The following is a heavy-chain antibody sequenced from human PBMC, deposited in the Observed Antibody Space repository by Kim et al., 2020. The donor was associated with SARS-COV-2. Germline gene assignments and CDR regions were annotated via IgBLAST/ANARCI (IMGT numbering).Heavy chain of an antibody. CDR3: ARDSSSSVYYYYGMDV. D-gene: IGHD6-6*01. V-gene: IGHV3-21*01. Sequence: DSVKGRFTISRDNAKNSRYLQMNSLRADDTAVYYCARDSSSSVYYYYGMDVWGQGTTVTVSS. J-gene: IGHJ6*02.